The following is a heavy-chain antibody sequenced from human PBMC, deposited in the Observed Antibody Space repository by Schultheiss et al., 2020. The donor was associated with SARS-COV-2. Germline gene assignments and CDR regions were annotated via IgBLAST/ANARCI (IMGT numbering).Heavy chain of an antibody. Sequence: SQTLSLTCAIYGGSFSGYFWTWIRQPPGKGLEWIGYIYYSGSTYYNPSLKSRVIISVDTSKNQFSLKLSSVTAADTAVYYCARDSGYCSGGSCYLYYYGMDVWGQGTTVTVSS. D-gene: IGHD2-15*01. CDR1: GGSFSGYF. V-gene: IGHV4-30-4*08. J-gene: IGHJ6*02. CDR3: ARDSGYCSGGSCYLYYYGMDV. CDR2: IYYSGST.